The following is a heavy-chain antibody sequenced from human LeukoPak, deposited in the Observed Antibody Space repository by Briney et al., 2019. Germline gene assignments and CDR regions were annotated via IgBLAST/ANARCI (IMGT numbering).Heavy chain of an antibody. CDR1: GFTFSSYA. J-gene: IGHJ4*02. CDR2: ISYDGSNK. CDR3: ASSPSYQPFDY. D-gene: IGHD1-26*01. Sequence: GGSLRLSCAASGFTFSSYAMHWVRQAPGKGLEWVAVISYDGSNKYYADSVKGRFTTSRDNSKNTLYLQMNSLRAEDTAVYYCASSPSYQPFDYWGQGTLVTVSS. V-gene: IGHV3-30-3*01.